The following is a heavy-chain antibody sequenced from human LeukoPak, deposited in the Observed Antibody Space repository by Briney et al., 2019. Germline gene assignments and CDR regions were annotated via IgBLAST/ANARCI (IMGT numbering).Heavy chain of an antibody. V-gene: IGHV1-24*01. Sequence: ASVKVSCKVSGYTLTELSMHWVRQAPGKGLEWTGGFDPEDGETIYAQKFQGRVTMTEDTSTDTAYMELSSLRSEATAVYYCATDPTLDGWNNPRDYWGQGTLVTVSS. CDR1: GYTLTELS. CDR2: FDPEDGET. D-gene: IGHD1/OR15-1a*01. J-gene: IGHJ4*02. CDR3: ATDPTLDGWNNPRDY.